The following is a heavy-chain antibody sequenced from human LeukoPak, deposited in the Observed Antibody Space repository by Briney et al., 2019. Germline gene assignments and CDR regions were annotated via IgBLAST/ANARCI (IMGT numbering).Heavy chain of an antibody. D-gene: IGHD2/OR15-2a*01. V-gene: IGHV4-4*07. Sequence: SETLSLTCTVSGGYTGSHYWSWIRQPAGKGLEWIGRISPSGTIHYNPSLGSRVTMSVDTSKNYFSLRLSSVIAADTAVYYCARDFYASGFYFWFDPWGQGILVTVSS. CDR2: ISPSGTI. J-gene: IGHJ5*02. CDR1: GGYTGSHY. CDR3: ARDFYASGFYFWFDP.